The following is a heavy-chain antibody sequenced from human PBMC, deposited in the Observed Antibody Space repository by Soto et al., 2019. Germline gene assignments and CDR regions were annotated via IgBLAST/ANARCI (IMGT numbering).Heavy chain of an antibody. V-gene: IGHV6-1*01. CDR1: GDSVSSNSAA. CDR2: TYYRSKWYD. J-gene: IGHJ6*02. Sequence: SQTLSLTCAISGDSVSSNSAAWNWVRQSPSRGLEWLGGTYYRSKWYDDYAVSVKSRITIKPDTSKNQFSLQLNSVTPEDSAVYYCTRGAGRGYCTGNTCYSPYNYYGMDVWGQGTTVTVS. CDR3: TRGAGRGYCTGNTCYSPYNYYGMDV. D-gene: IGHD2-15*01.